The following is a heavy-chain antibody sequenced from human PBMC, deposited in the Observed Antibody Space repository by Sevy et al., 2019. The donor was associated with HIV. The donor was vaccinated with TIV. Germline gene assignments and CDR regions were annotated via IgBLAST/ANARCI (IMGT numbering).Heavy chain of an antibody. V-gene: IGHV3-33*01. J-gene: IGHJ4*02. CDR1: GFTFSSYG. Sequence: GGSLRPSCAASGFTFSSYGMHWVRQAPGKGLERVAVIWYDGSNKDYADSVKGRFTIARDNSKNTLYLQMNSLRAEDTTVYYCARGWGPFNYYDSSGYGPSPGYWGQGTLVTVSS. CDR3: ARGWGPFNYYDSSGYGPSPGY. CDR2: IWYDGSNK. D-gene: IGHD3-22*01.